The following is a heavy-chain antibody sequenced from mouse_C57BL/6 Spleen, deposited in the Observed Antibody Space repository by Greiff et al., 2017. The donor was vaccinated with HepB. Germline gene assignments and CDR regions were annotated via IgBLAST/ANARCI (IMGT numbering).Heavy chain of an antibody. V-gene: IGHV5-4*03. Sequence: EVKLVESGGGLVKPGGSLKLSCAASGFTFSSYAMSWVRQTPEKRLEWVATISDGGSYTYYPDNVKGRFTISRDNAKNNLYLQMSHLKSEDTAMYYCARGLREYYFDYWGQGTTLTVSS. CDR3: ARGLREYYFDY. D-gene: IGHD1-1*01. J-gene: IGHJ2*01. CDR1: GFTFSSYA. CDR2: ISDGGSYT.